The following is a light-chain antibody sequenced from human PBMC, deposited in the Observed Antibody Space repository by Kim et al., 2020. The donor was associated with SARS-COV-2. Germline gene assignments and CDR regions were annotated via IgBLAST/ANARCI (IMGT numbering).Light chain of an antibody. CDR2: STT. CDR3: LLHCGGTQFWV. V-gene: IGLV7-43*01. J-gene: IGLJ3*02. Sequence: GTVTLTCASRTGEGTSGYYPNWFQQKPGHAPRALIYSTTNKHSWTPARFSGSLLGGKAALTLSGVQPEDEADYYCLLHCGGTQFWVFGGGTKLTVL. CDR1: TGEGTSGYY.